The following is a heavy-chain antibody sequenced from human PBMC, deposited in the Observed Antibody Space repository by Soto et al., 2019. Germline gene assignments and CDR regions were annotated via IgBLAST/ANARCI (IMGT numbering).Heavy chain of an antibody. D-gene: IGHD2-15*01. V-gene: IGHV1-69*01. CDR1: GGTFSIYT. Sequence: QVQLVQSGAEVKKPGSSVKVSCKASGGTFSIYTISWVRQAPGQGLEWMGGSANSAQKFQGRLTVTADESTSTVYLELSSLTSADTAVYYCAREGPPDIAWFDPWGQGTLVSVSS. J-gene: IGHJ5*02. CDR2: SA. CDR3: AREGPPDIAWFDP.